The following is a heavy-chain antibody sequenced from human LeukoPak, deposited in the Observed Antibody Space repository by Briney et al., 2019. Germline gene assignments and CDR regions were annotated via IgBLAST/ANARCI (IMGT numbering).Heavy chain of an antibody. Sequence: GGSLRLSCAASGFTFSNYDMYWVRQVTGKGLEWVSAIGTAGDTHYPGSLKGRFTISRENAKNSLYLQMNSLTAGDTAVHYCARAGVTMVRGLDYGMDVWGQGTTVTVSS. V-gene: IGHV3-13*01. CDR1: GFTFSNYD. CDR2: IGTAGDT. CDR3: ARAGVTMVRGLDYGMDV. J-gene: IGHJ6*02. D-gene: IGHD3-10*01.